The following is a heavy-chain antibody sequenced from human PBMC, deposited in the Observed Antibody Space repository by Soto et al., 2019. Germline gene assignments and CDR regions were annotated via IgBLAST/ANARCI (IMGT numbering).Heavy chain of an antibody. Sequence: EVQLVESGGGLVQPGRSLRLSCAASGFTFDDYAMHWVRQAPGKGLEWVSGISWNSGSIGYADSVKGRFTISRDNAKNSLYLQMNSLRAEDTALYYCAKDKSYQPLGFDYWGQGTLVTGSS. CDR2: ISWNSGSI. J-gene: IGHJ4*02. D-gene: IGHD1-26*01. V-gene: IGHV3-9*01. CDR3: AKDKSYQPLGFDY. CDR1: GFTFDDYA.